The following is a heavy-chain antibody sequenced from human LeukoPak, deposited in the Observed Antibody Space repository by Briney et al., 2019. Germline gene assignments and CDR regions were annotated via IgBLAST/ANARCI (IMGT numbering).Heavy chain of an antibody. D-gene: IGHD3/OR15-3a*01. J-gene: IGHJ4*01. CDR2: IYYSGST. V-gene: IGHV4-39*01. CDR1: GGSIRSSYYY. CDR3: AGHFGT. Sequence: SETLSLTCTVSGGSIRSSYYYWGWIRQPPGKGLEWIGSIYYSGSTYYNPSLKSRVTISVDTSKNQFSLKLRSVTAADTAVYYCAGHFGTWGHGTLVTVSS.